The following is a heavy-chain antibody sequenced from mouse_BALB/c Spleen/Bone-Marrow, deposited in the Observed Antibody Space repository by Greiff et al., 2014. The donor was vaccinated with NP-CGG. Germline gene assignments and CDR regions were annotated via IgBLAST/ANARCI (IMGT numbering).Heavy chain of an antibody. Sequence: EVQLQESGAELVKPGASVKLSCTGSGFNIKDTYMHWVRQRPEQGLEWIGRIDPANGNTKYDPKFQGEATITADTSSNTAYLQLSSLTSEDAAVYYCASCYRYSFDYWGQGTTLTVSS. CDR3: ASCYRYSFDY. CDR1: GFNIKDTY. CDR2: IDPANGNT. J-gene: IGHJ2*01. V-gene: IGHV14-3*02. D-gene: IGHD2-14*01.